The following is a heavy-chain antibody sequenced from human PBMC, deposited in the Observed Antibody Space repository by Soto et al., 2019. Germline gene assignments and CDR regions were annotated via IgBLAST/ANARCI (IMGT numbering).Heavy chain of an antibody. V-gene: IGHV3-30*19. J-gene: IGHJ4*02. CDR3: AKVKMTYAIRGLYFDLLLVPFDY. CDR2: ISYDGSNA. Sequence: GGSLRLSCSASGFTFSSFGMHWVRQAPGKGLEWVALISYDGSNAYYGDSVKGRFTISRDNSKNTSYLQMNALRAEDSAVYYCAKVKMTYAIRGLYFDLLLVPFDYWGQGTLVTVSS. D-gene: IGHD3-9*01. CDR1: GFTFSSFG.